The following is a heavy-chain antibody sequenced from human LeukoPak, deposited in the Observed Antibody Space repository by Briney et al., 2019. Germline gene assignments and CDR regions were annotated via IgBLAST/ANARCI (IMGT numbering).Heavy chain of an antibody. CDR3: ASWAGTPPYYYYYGMDV. Sequence: GASVKVSCKASGGTFSSYVISWVRQAPGQGLEWMGGIIPIFGTANYAQKFQGRVTITADESTSTAYMELSSLRSEDTAVYYCASWAGTPPYYYYYGMDVWGQGTTVTVSS. CDR1: GGTFSSYV. J-gene: IGHJ6*02. V-gene: IGHV1-69*13. CDR2: IIPIFGTA. D-gene: IGHD6-19*01.